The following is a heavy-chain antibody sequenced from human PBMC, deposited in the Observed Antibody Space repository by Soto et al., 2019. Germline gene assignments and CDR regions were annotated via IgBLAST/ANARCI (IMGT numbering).Heavy chain of an antibody. CDR1: GCTFSSYA. V-gene: IGHV1-69*13. D-gene: IGHD5-18*01. Sequence: VASVKVSCKASGCTFSSYAISWVRQAPGQGLEWMGGIIPIFGTANYAQKFQGRVTITADESTSTAYMELSSLRSEDTAVYYCARTIGYSYGAQFDYWGQGTLVTVSS. J-gene: IGHJ4*02. CDR2: IIPIFGTA. CDR3: ARTIGYSYGAQFDY.